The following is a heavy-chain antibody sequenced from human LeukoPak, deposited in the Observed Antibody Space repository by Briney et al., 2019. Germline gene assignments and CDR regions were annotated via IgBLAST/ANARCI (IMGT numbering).Heavy chain of an antibody. CDR2: IYHSGST. D-gene: IGHD4-17*01. Sequence: PSETLSLTCTVSGYFISSGYYWGWIRQPPGKGLEWIGSIYHSGSTYYNPSLKSRVTISVDTSKNQFSLKLSSVTAADTAVYYCAREFDYEGVDPWGQGTLVTVSS. CDR1: GYFISSGYY. J-gene: IGHJ5*02. CDR3: AREFDYEGVDP. V-gene: IGHV4-38-2*02.